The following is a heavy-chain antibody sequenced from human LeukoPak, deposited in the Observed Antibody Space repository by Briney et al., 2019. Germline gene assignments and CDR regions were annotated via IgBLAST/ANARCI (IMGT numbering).Heavy chain of an antibody. CDR1: GGTFSSYA. V-gene: IGHV1-69*04. J-gene: IGHJ4*02. CDR2: IIPILGIA. D-gene: IGHD3-16*01. CDR3: APTAEAYTSWWKV. Sequence: SVKVSCKASGGTFSSYAISWVRQAPGQGLEWMGRIIPILGIANYAQKFKGRVTMTRDTSISTAYLEVRSLTSDDTAMYYCAPTAEAYTSWWKVWGQGTLVTVSS.